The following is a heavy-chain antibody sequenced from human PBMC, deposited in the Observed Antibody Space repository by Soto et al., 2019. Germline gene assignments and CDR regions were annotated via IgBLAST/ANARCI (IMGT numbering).Heavy chain of an antibody. CDR2: IYPGDSDT. CDR1: GYSFTSYC. CDR3: ARTSAAGKYYYGMDV. J-gene: IGHJ6*02. V-gene: IGHV5-51*01. D-gene: IGHD6-13*01. Sequence: GESLKISCKGSGYSFTSYCIGWVRQMPGKGLEWMGTIYPGDSDTRYSPSFQGQVTISADKSISTAYLQWSSLKASDTAMYYCARTSAAGKYYYGMDVWGQGTTVTVSS.